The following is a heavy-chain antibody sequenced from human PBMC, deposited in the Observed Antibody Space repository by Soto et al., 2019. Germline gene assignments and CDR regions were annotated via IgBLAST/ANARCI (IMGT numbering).Heavy chain of an antibody. V-gene: IGHV3-23*01. Sequence: GVSLRLSCAASGFTFSSYAMSWVRQAPGKGLEWVSAISGSGGSTYYADSVKGRFTISRDNSKNTLYLQMNSLRAEDTAVYYCAKRGYCFGSSCYARDTRYSGKGPLVTLSS. J-gene: IGHJ4*02. CDR3: AKRGYCFGSSCYARDTRY. D-gene: IGHD2-15*01. CDR2: ISGSGGST. CDR1: GFTFSSYA.